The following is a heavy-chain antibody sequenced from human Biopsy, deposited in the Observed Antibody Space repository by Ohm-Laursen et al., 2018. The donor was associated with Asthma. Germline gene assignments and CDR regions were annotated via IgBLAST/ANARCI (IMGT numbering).Heavy chain of an antibody. CDR1: GYTFNSAG. J-gene: IGHJ6*02. CDR3: ARAVDYSHYYGIDV. D-gene: IGHD3-10*01. CDR2: ISVYNGNT. V-gene: IGHV1-18*01. Sequence: ASAKVSCKTSGYTFNSAGITWVRQAPGQGLEWMGWISVYNGNTKVAQRLQDRVTMITDTSTSTAYMELRSLRSDDTAVYFCARAVDYSHYYGIDVWGQGTTVTVS.